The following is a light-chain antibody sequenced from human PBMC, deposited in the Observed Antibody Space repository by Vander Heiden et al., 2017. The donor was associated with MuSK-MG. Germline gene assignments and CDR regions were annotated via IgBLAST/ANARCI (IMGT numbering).Light chain of an antibody. CDR3: QQDNNWPQT. V-gene: IGKV3-15*01. CDR2: GAS. J-gene: IGKJ4*01. CDR1: QSVSSN. Sequence: EIVMTQSPATLSVSPGERATLSCRASQSVSSNLAWYQQKPGQAPRLLIYGASTRATGIPARFSGSGSGTEFTLTISSLRSEDFAVYYCQQDNNWPQTFGGGTKVEIK.